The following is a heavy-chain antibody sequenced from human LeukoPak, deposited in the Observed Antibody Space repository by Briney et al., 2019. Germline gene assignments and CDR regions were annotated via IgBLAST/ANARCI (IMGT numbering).Heavy chain of an antibody. CDR3: ARDPGGYDILTGYYPDY. J-gene: IGHJ4*02. Sequence: ASVTVSCKASGYTFTSYYMHWVRQAPGQGLEWMGIINPSGGSTSYAQKFQGRVTMPRDTSTSTVYMELSSLRSEDTAVYYCARDPGGYDILTGYYPDYWGQGTLVTVSS. D-gene: IGHD3-9*01. CDR1: GYTFTSYY. V-gene: IGHV1-46*01. CDR2: INPSGGST.